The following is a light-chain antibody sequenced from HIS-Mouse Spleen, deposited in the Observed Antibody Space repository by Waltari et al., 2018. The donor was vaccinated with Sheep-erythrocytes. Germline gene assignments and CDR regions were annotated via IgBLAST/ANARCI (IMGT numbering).Light chain of an antibody. CDR2: EVS. CDR1: SSDVGGYNY. Sequence: QSALTQPPSASGSPGQSVTISCTGTSSDVGGYNYVSWYQQQPGKAPKLMIYEVSKRPSGVPDRFPGSKSGNTASRTVSGLQAEDEADYYCSSYAGSNNFVFGTGTKVTVL. J-gene: IGLJ1*01. V-gene: IGLV2-8*01. CDR3: SSYAGSNNFV.